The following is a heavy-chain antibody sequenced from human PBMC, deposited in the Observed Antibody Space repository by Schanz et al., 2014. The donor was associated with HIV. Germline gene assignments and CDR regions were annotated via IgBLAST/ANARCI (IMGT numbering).Heavy chain of an antibody. V-gene: IGHV1-18*04. CDR3: ARGSCSGGTCYSGDH. CDR2: ISGYIGNT. CDR1: GYSFTSNF. Sequence: QLVQSGAEVKKPGASVKVSCKASGYSFTSNFIHWVRQAPGQGLEWMGWISGYIGNTDYAQNLQDRVTMTADTFTSTAYMELRSLTSDDTAVYYCARGSCSGGTCYSGDHWGQGTLVTVSA. D-gene: IGHD2-15*01. J-gene: IGHJ4*02.